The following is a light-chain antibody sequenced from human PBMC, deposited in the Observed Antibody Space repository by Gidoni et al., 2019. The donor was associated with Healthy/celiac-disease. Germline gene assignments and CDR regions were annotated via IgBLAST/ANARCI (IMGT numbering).Light chain of an antibody. CDR2: DAS. V-gene: IGKV3-11*01. Sequence: EIVSTQSPATLSLSPGERATLSCRASQSVSSYLAWYQQKPGQAPRLLIYDASNRATGIPARFSGSGSGTDFTLTISSLEPEDFAVYYCQQRSNWPLTFGGGTKVEFK. J-gene: IGKJ4*01. CDR1: QSVSSY. CDR3: QQRSNWPLT.